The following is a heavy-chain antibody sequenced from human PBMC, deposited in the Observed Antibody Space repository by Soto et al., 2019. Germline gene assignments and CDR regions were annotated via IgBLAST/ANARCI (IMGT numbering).Heavy chain of an antibody. CDR2: IYYSGST. CDR3: ARDNVDTAMVRFHYYYGMDL. Sequence: QVQLQESGLGLVKPSETLSLTCTVSGGSVSSGSYYWSWIRQPPGKGLEWIGYIYYSGSTNYNPSLKSRVTISVDTSKNQFSLKLSSVTAADTAVYYCARDNVDTAMVRFHYYYGMDLWGQGTTVTVSS. V-gene: IGHV4-61*01. CDR1: GGSVSSGSYY. D-gene: IGHD5-18*01. J-gene: IGHJ6*02.